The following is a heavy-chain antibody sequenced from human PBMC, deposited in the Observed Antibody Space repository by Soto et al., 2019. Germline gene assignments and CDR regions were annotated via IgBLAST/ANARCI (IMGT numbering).Heavy chain of an antibody. CDR1: GGSFSGYY. V-gene: IGHV4-34*01. CDR3: ARRPVRYDILTGYYYYYYGMDV. D-gene: IGHD3-9*01. CDR2: INHSGST. Sequence: QVQLQQWGAGLLKPSETLSLTCAVYGGSFSGYYWSWIRQPPGKGLEWIGEINHSGSTNYNPSLKDRVTISGDPSKNQFSLKLSSVTAADTAVYYCARRPVRYDILTGYYYYYYGMDVWGQGTTVTVSS. J-gene: IGHJ6*02.